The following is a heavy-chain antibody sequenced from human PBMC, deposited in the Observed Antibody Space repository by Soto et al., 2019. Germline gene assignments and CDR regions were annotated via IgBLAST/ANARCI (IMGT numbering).Heavy chain of an antibody. J-gene: IGHJ4*02. V-gene: IGHV4-59*01. CDR1: GGSISGYY. D-gene: IGHD3-10*01. CDR2: IYYSGTT. CDR3: ARESYYGSGATVVAY. Sequence: QVQLQESGPGLVRPSETLSLTCTVSGGSISGYYWSWIRQPPGKGLEWIGYIYYSGTTSHNPSLNARATMXXDXSXXQFPRKVNSVTAAATAVYYCARESYYGSGATVVAYWGQGTLVTVSS.